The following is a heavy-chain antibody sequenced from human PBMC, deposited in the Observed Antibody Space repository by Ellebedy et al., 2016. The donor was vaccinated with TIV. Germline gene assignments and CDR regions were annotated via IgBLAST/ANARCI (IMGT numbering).Heavy chain of an antibody. V-gene: IGHV3-11*04. Sequence: GESLKISCAASGFTFSDYYMSWIRQAPGKGLEWVSYISSGGSTMKYADSAKGRFTISRDNADNSLYLQMNSLRADDTAVYYCARDRTGVLDIWGQGTMVNVSS. CDR3: ARDRTGVLDI. CDR2: ISSGGSTM. CDR1: GFTFSDYY. J-gene: IGHJ3*02. D-gene: IGHD3-10*01.